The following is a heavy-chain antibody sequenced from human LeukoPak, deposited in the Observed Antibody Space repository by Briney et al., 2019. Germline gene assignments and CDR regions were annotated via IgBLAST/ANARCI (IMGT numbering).Heavy chain of an antibody. CDR2: IRSKAYGGTT. CDR1: GFTFGDYA. Sequence: GRSLRLSFTATGFTFGDYAMSWFRQAPGKGLEWVGFIRSKAYGGTTEYAASVKGRFTISRDDSKSIAHLQRNSLKTEDTAVYYCTRSYYDSSGYYKYWGQGTLVTVYS. J-gene: IGHJ4*02. CDR3: TRSYYDSSGYYKY. V-gene: IGHV3-49*03. D-gene: IGHD3-22*01.